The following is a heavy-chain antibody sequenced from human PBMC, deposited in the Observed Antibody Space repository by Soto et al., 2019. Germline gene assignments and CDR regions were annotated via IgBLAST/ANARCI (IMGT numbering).Heavy chain of an antibody. J-gene: IGHJ4*02. CDR1: GGSISSYY. Sequence: LSLTCTVSGGSISSYYWSWIRQPPGKGLEWIGYIYFRGTTNYNPSLKSRVTMSADTSKNQISLKLNSVTAADTAVYYCARMNYYDTSGYPFDYWGQGMMVTVSS. CDR2: IYFRGTT. CDR3: ARMNYYDTSGYPFDY. V-gene: IGHV4-59*01. D-gene: IGHD3-22*01.